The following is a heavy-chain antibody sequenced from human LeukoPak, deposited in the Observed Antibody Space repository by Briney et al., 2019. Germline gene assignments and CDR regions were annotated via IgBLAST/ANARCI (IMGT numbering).Heavy chain of an antibody. CDR1: GGSISSSSYY. Sequence: SETLSLTCTVSGGSISSSSYYWGWIRQPPGKGLEWIESIYYSGSTYYNPSLKSRVTILVDTSKNQLSLKVSSVTAADTAVYYCARGQYSGSCFDNWGQGSLVTVSS. J-gene: IGHJ4*02. D-gene: IGHD1-26*01. V-gene: IGHV4-39*07. CDR3: ARGQYSGSCFDN. CDR2: IYYSGST.